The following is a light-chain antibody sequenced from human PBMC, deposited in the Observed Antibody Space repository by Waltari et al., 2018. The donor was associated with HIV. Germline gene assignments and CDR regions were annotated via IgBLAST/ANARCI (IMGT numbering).Light chain of an antibody. Sequence: QSALAQPASVSGSPGQSITISCSGITSDGGGFNYISWYQQHRGKAPKLILFAVSDRPSGVSDRFSGSKSGNTASLTISGLQADDEADYFCSSYTTNSRSVVFGGG. CDR2: AVS. V-gene: IGLV2-14*03. CDR1: TSDGGGFNY. J-gene: IGLJ2*01. CDR3: SSYTTNSRSVV.